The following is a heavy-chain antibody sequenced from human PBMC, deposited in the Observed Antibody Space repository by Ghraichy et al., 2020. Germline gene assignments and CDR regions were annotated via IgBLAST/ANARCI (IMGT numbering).Heavy chain of an antibody. CDR3: ARSYAATIYWFDP. D-gene: IGHD1-1*01. CDR2: ISGSGDSI. Sequence: GESLNISCVASGFTFSSYSMSWIRQAPGKGLEWVSSISGSGDSIYYTDSVKGRFTISRDNSKNTVYLQMNSLRAEDTAIYHCARSYAATIYWFDPWGQGTRVTVSS. J-gene: IGHJ5*02. CDR1: GFTFSSYS. V-gene: IGHV3-23*01.